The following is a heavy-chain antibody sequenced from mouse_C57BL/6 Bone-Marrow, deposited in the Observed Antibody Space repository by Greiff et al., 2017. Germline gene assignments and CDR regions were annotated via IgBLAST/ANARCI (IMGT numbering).Heavy chain of an antibody. CDR3: AKSSRIYYYAYYFDY. CDR1: GYTFTSYW. Sequence: QVQLQQSGTELVKPGASVKLSCKASGYTFTSYWMHWVKQRPGQGLEWIGNINPSNGGTNYNEKFKSKATLTVDKSSSTAYMQLSSLTSEDSAVYYCAKSSRIYYYAYYFDYWGQGTTLTVSS. CDR2: INPSNGGT. J-gene: IGHJ2*01. V-gene: IGHV1-53*01. D-gene: IGHD1-1*01.